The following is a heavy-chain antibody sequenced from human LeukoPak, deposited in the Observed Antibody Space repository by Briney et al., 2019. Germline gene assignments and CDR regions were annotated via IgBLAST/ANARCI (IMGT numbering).Heavy chain of an antibody. V-gene: IGHV3-23*01. Sequence: GGSLRLSCAVSGFTFSSYGMSWVRQAPGKGLEWVSAISGSGGSTYYADSVKGRFTISRDNSKNTLYLQMNSLRAEDTAVYYCARDEHINTRYYYMDVWGKGTTVTVSS. J-gene: IGHJ6*03. CDR2: ISGSGGST. D-gene: IGHD2/OR15-2a*01. CDR3: ARDEHINTRYYYMDV. CDR1: GFTFSSYG.